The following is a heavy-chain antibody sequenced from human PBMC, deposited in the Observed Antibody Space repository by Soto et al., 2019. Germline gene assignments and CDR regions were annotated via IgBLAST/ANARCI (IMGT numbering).Heavy chain of an antibody. V-gene: IGHV1-69*01. CDR2: IIPIFGTA. J-gene: IGHJ4*02. D-gene: IGHD1-26*01. CDR1: GGTFSSYA. CDR3: ARDRGIVGATPNSYYFDY. Sequence: QVQLVQSGAEVKKPGSSVKVSCKASGGTFSSYAISWVRQAPGQGLEWVGGIIPIFGTANYAQKFQGRVTITADESTSTAYMELSSLRSEDTAVYYCARDRGIVGATPNSYYFDYWGQGTLVTVSS.